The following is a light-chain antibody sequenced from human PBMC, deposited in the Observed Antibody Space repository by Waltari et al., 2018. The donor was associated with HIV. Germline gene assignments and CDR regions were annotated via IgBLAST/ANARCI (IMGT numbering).Light chain of an antibody. J-gene: IGLJ2*01. Sequence: QSVLTPTPSVSAAPGQQVTISCSGSHSNIGNNYVSWYQQPPGIAPKPLIYDNNKRPSGIPDRFSGSKSGTSATLGITGLQTGDEADYYCATWDTSLSAVVFGGGTKLTVL. CDR3: ATWDTSLSAVV. CDR2: DNN. CDR1: HSNIGNNY. V-gene: IGLV1-51*01.